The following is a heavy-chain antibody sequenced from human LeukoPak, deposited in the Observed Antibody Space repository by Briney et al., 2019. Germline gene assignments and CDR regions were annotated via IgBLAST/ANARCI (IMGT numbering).Heavy chain of an antibody. CDR1: GGTFSSYA. Sequence: ASVKVFCKASGGTFSSYAISWVRQAPGQGLEWMGGIIPIFGTANYAQKFQGRVTITADESTSTAYMELSSLRSEDTAVYYCARDLKIWDSSGYYYYWGQGTLVTVSS. CDR3: ARDLKIWDSSGYYYY. CDR2: IIPIFGTA. J-gene: IGHJ4*02. D-gene: IGHD3-22*01. V-gene: IGHV1-69*13.